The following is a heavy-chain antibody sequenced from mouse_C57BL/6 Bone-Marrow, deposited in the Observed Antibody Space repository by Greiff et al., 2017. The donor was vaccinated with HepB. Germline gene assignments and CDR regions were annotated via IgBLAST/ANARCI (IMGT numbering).Heavy chain of an antibody. Sequence: VQLVESGPELVKPGASVKLSCKASGYTFTSYDINWVKQRPGQGLEWIGWIYPRDGSTKYNEKFKGKATLTVDTSSSTAYMELHSLTSEDSAVYFCARLAQALYYAMDYWGQGTSVTVSS. D-gene: IGHD3-2*02. J-gene: IGHJ4*01. CDR1: GYTFTSYD. CDR3: ARLAQALYYAMDY. CDR2: IYPRDGST. V-gene: IGHV1-85*01.